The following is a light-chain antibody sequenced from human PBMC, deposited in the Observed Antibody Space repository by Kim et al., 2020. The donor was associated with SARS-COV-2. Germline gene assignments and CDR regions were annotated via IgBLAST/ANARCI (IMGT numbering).Light chain of an antibody. CDR3: QAWYSSTFYV. V-gene: IGLV3-1*01. CDR2: EDN. J-gene: IGLJ1*01. CDR1: KLGDKY. Sequence: ELTQPPSVSVSPGQTARITCSGDKLGDKYTCWYQQKPGQSPLLVMYEDNKRPSGIPERFSGSNSGNTATLTISGTQAVDEADYYCQAWYSSTFYVFGT.